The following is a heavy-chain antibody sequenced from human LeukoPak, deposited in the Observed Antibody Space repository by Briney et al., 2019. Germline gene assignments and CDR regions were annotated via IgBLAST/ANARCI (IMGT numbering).Heavy chain of an antibody. CDR1: GGSISSYY. D-gene: IGHD4-11*01. V-gene: IGHV4-59*01. CDR3: ARDLTTTSSTNY. J-gene: IGHJ4*02. CDR2: IYYSGST. Sequence: PSETLSLTCTVSGGSISSYYWSWIRQPPGKGLEWIGYIYYSGSTNYNPSLKSRVTISVDTSKSQFSLRLSSVTAADTAVYYCARDLTTTSSTNYWGQGTLVTVSS.